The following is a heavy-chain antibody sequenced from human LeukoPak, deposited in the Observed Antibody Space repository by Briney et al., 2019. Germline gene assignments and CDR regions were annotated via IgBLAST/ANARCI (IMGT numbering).Heavy chain of an antibody. CDR1: GFTFSSYS. D-gene: IGHD2-15*01. J-gene: IGHJ4*02. CDR3: ARDGRLYCSGGSCYPVDY. Sequence: SGGSLRLSCAASGFTFSSYSMNWVRQAPGKGLEWVSSISSSSSYIYYADSLKGRFTISRDNAKNSLYLQMNSLRAEDTAVYYCARDGRLYCSGGSCYPVDYWGQGTLVTVSS. CDR2: ISSSSSYI. V-gene: IGHV3-21*01.